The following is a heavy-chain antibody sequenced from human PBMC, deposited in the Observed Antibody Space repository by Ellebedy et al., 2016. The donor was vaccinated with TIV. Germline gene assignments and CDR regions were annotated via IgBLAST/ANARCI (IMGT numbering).Heavy chain of an antibody. J-gene: IGHJ5*02. Sequence: GESLKISCAASGFSFSDYGMNWVRQAPGKGLEWVSYISSYTNTIHYAESVRGRFTISRDNAKNSLYLQMDNLRAEDTAIYSCAELSWVDLWGLGTLVTVST. CDR1: GFSFSDYG. V-gene: IGHV3-48*04. D-gene: IGHD1-7*01. CDR2: ISSYTNTI. CDR3: AELSWVDL.